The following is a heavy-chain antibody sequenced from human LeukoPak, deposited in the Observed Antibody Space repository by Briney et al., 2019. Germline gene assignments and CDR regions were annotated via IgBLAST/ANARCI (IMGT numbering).Heavy chain of an antibody. CDR2: ISSGGGTI. V-gene: IGHV3-48*03. CDR1: GFTFNTNA. J-gene: IGHJ4*02. CDR3: ARDRGLDY. Sequence: GGSLRLSCAASGFTFNTNAMNWVRQAPGKGLEWVSYISSGGGTIYYADSVKGRFTISRDNAKNSLYLQMNSLRAEDTAVYYCARDRGLDYWGQGTLVTVSS. D-gene: IGHD3-10*01.